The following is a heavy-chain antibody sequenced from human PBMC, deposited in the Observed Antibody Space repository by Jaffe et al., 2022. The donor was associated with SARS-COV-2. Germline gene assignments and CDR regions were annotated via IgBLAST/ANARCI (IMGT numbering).Heavy chain of an antibody. CDR2: ISYDGSNK. V-gene: IGHV3-30*18. J-gene: IGHJ6*02. CDR3: AKDFDYNYGMDV. CDR1: GFTFSSYG. Sequence: QVQLVESGGGVVQPGRSLRLSCAASGFTFSSYGMHWVRQAPGKGLEWVAVISYDGSNKYYADSVKGRFTISRDNSKNTLYLQMNSLRAEDTAVYYCAKDFDYNYGMDVWGQGTTVTVSS.